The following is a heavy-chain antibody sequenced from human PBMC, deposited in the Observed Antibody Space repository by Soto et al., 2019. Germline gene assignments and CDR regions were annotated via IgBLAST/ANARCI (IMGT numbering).Heavy chain of an antibody. D-gene: IGHD4-17*01. J-gene: IGHJ4*02. CDR3: ARDWNGDKYFDF. CDR1: GITATNGH. V-gene: IGHV3-53*01. Sequence: VGSLRLSCAASGITATNGHMSWVRQAPGKGLEWVSVIFSDDNTYYADSVKGRFTISRDTSKSTVYLQMNSLRAEDTAVYYCARDWNGDKYFDFWDQGSLVTVSS. CDR2: IFSDDNT.